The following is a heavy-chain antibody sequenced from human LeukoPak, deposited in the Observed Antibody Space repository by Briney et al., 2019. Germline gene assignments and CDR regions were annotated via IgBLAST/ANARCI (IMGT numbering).Heavy chain of an antibody. CDR3: ATYTHWVAGDV. J-gene: IGHJ6*02. CDR2: MNQDGSAK. CDR1: GFTLSDSW. D-gene: IGHD3-16*01. V-gene: IGHV3-7*01. Sequence: GGSLRLSCAASGFTLSDSWMSWVRQAPGKGLEWVANMNQDGSAKGYVDSVKGRFTISRDNARNSLYLQMSSLRPEDTAVYYCATYTHWVAGDVWGQGTTVAVSS.